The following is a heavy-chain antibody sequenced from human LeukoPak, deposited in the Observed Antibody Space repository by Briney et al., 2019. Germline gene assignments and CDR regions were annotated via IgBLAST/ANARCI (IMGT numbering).Heavy chain of an antibody. V-gene: IGHV4-59*01. J-gene: IGHJ3*02. CDR1: GVSISNYY. D-gene: IGHD2-21*02. CDR3: ARWGESGDYAVHAFDI. Sequence: SETLSLTCTVSGVSISNYYWNWMRQSPGKGLEWIGYSHYSGTTNYIPSLNSRVTMSVDTSKSQFSLKLSSVSAADTAVYYCARWGESGDYAVHAFDIWGQGTMVTVSS. CDR2: SHYSGTT.